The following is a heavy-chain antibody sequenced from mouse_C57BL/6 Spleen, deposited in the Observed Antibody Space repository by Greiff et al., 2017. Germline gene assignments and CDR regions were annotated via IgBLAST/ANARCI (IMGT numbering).Heavy chain of an antibody. CDR3: TRWLESMDY. CDR1: GYTFTDSE. D-gene: IGHD2-2*01. J-gene: IGHJ4*01. V-gene: IGHV1-15*01. Sequence: QVQLKQSGAELVRPGASVTLSCKASGYTFTDSEMNWVKQTPVHGLEWIGAIDPETGGTASNQKFKGKAILTAEKSSSTAYMELRSLTSEDSAGDNCTRWLESMDYWGQGTTVTVSS. CDR2: IDPETGGT.